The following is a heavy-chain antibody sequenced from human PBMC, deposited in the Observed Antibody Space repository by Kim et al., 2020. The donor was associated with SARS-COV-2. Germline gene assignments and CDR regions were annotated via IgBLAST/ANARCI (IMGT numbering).Heavy chain of an antibody. CDR2: INHSGST. J-gene: IGHJ6*02. D-gene: IGHD1-26*01. CDR3: ASAEWELLSLDV. Sequence: SETLSLTCAVYGGSFSGYYWSWIRQPPGKGLEWIGEINHSGSTNYNPSLKSRVTISVDTSKNQFSLKLSSVTAEDTAVYYCASAEWELLSLDVWGQGTTVTVSS. V-gene: IGHV4-34*01. CDR1: GGSFSGYY.